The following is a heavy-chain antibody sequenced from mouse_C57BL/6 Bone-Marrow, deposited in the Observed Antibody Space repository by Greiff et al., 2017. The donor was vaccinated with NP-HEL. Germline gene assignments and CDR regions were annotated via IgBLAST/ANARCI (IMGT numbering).Heavy chain of an antibody. Sequence: QVQLQQPGAELVKPGASVKLSCKASGYTFTSYWMHWVKQRPGQGLEWIGMIHPNSGSTNYNEKFKSKATLTVDKSSSTAYMQLSSLTSEDSAVYYCARQTTVVAYYFDYWGKGTTLTVSS. D-gene: IGHD1-1*01. CDR1: GYTFTSYW. J-gene: IGHJ2*01. CDR3: ARQTTVVAYYFDY. CDR2: IHPNSGST. V-gene: IGHV1-64*01.